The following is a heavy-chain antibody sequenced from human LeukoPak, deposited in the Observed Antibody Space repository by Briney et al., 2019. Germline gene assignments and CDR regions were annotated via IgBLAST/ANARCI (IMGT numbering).Heavy chain of an antibody. CDR2: IYHSGST. V-gene: IGHV4-4*02. CDR3: ARDRVAARHRAFDI. CDR1: GGSISSSNW. D-gene: IGHD6-6*01. J-gene: IGHJ3*02. Sequence: PSETLSLTRAVSGGSISSSNWWSWVRQPPGKGLEWIGEIYHSGSTNYNPSLKSRVTISVDKSKNQFSLKLSSVTAADTAVYYCARDRVAARHRAFDIWGQGTMVTVSS.